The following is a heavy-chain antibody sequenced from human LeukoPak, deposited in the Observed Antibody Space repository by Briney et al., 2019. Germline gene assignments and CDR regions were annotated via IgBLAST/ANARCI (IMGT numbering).Heavy chain of an antibody. CDR1: GFTFSSYA. V-gene: IGHV3-30*04. CDR2: ISYDGSNK. Sequence: GGSLRLSCAASGFTFSSYAMHWVRQAPGKGLEWVAVISYDGSNKYYADSVKGRFTISRDNSKNTLHLQMNSLRAEDTAVYYCAKTLFDCSGGSCYEAYFGDWGQGTLVTVSS. J-gene: IGHJ4*02. CDR3: AKTLFDCSGGSCYEAYFGD. D-gene: IGHD2-15*01.